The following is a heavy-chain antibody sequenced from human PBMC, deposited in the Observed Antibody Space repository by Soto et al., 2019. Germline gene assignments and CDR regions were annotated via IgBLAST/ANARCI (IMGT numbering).Heavy chain of an antibody. CDR3: ARGYYDSSGWPYWFDP. CDR1: GDSISSSGYS. CDR2: IYNSGNT. D-gene: IGHD3-22*01. V-gene: IGHV4-30-2*01. J-gene: IGHJ5*02. Sequence: QLQLQESGSGLVKPSQTLSLTCAVSGDSISSSGYSWSWIRQPPGKGLEWMGYIYNSGNTHYNRSLKSRVXMXXDRSKNQFSLKLTSVTAADTAVYYCARGYYDSSGWPYWFDPWGQGTVVTVSS.